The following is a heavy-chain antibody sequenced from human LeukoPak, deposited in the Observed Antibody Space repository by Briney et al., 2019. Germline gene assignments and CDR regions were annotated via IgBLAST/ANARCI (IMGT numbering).Heavy chain of an antibody. CDR1: GYTFTSYD. Sequence: GASVKVSCKASGYTFTSYDIDWVRQATGQGLEWMGWMNPNSGNTGYAQKFQGRVTMTRNTSISTAYMELSSLRSEDTAVDYCARGGALLLCFGELFRKYNWFDPWGQGTLVTVSS. CDR2: MNPNSGNT. J-gene: IGHJ5*02. V-gene: IGHV1-8*01. CDR3: ARGGALLLCFGELFRKYNWFDP. D-gene: IGHD3-10*01.